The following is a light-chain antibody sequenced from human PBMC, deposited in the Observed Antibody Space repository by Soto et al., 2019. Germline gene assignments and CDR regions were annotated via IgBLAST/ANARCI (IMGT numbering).Light chain of an antibody. Sequence: EIVLTQSPGTLSLSPGERATLSCRASQTVRNSYLAWYQQKPGQAPRLLIYGVSARATGIPDRFSGSGSGTDFTFTISRLEPEDFAVFYCQQYDGSLPYTFGQGTKLEIK. CDR1: QTVRNSY. V-gene: IGKV3-20*01. CDR3: QQYDGSLPYT. CDR2: GVS. J-gene: IGKJ2*01.